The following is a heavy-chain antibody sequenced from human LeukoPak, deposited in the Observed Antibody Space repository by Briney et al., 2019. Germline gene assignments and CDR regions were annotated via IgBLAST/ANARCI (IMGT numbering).Heavy chain of an antibody. Sequence: GGSLRLSCAASGFTFGGYGMHWVRQTPGEGLEWVAVIWYDGSNKYYADSVKGRFTISRDNSKNTLYLQMNSLRAEDTAVYYCARGPMGGWYFDYWGQGTLVTVSS. CDR3: ARGPMGGWYFDY. CDR1: GFTFGGYG. D-gene: IGHD1-26*01. CDR2: IWYDGSNK. V-gene: IGHV3-33*01. J-gene: IGHJ4*02.